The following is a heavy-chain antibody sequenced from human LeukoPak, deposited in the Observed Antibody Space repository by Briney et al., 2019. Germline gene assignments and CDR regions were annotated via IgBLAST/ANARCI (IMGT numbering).Heavy chain of an antibody. Sequence: GGSPRVSCAASGFTFSDHYMDWVRQAPGKGLEWVGRIRDKANSYTTEYASSVKGRFTISRDDSKNSLYLQMSSLKSEDTAVYYCTRGRSGTYRRFDPWGQGTLVTVSS. CDR2: IRDKANSYTT. CDR3: TRGRSGTYRRFDP. D-gene: IGHD1-26*01. V-gene: IGHV3-72*01. J-gene: IGHJ5*02. CDR1: GFTFSDHY.